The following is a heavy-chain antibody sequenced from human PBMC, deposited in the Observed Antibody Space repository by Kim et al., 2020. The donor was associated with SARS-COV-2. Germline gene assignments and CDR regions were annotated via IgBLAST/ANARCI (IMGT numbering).Heavy chain of an antibody. D-gene: IGHD6-13*01. Sequence: SVKVSCKASGGTFSSYAISWVRQAPGQGLEWMGRIIPILGIANYAQKFQGRVTITADKSTSTAYMELSSLRSEDTAVYYCASRDLTAAPAEYFQHWGQGTLVTVSS. J-gene: IGHJ1*01. CDR3: ASRDLTAAPAEYFQH. CDR1: GGTFSSYA. CDR2: IIPILGIA. V-gene: IGHV1-69*04.